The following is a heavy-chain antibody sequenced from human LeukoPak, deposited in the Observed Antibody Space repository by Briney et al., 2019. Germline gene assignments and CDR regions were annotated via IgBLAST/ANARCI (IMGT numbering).Heavy chain of an antibody. CDR1: GFTFSNYA. CDR3: AKLFRGVITTAFDY. J-gene: IGHJ4*02. CDR2: ISGSGGST. Sequence: PGGFLRLSCAASGFTFSNYAMSWVRQAPGKGLEWVSTISGSGGSTYYADSVKGRFTISRDNSKNTLYLQMNSLRAEDTAVYYCAKLFRGVITTAFDYWGQGTLVTVSS. V-gene: IGHV3-23*01. D-gene: IGHD3-10*01.